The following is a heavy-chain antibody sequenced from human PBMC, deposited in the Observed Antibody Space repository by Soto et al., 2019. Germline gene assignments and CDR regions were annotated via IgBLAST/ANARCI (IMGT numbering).Heavy chain of an antibody. D-gene: IGHD3-22*01. CDR2: ISAYNGNT. Sequence: QVQLVQSGAEVKKPGASVKVSCKASGYTFTSYGISWVRQAPGQGLEWMGWISAYNGNTNYAQKLQGRVTMTTXXSXSXXYMELRSLRSDDTAVYYCAREGYYDSSGYATPFDYWGQGTLVTVSS. J-gene: IGHJ4*02. V-gene: IGHV1-18*01. CDR3: AREGYYDSSGYATPFDY. CDR1: GYTFTSYG.